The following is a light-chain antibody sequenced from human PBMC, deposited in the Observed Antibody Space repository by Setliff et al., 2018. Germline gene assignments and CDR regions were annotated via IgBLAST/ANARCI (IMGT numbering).Light chain of an antibody. Sequence: QSVLTQPASVSGSPGQSVTISCTGTNNDVGAYNYVSWYQQHPGKAPKFMIYDVSKRSSGASDRFSGSKSGNTASLTISGLQAEDEADYYCSSYTSSGTDVFGSGTKVTVL. CDR2: DVS. CDR3: SSYTSSGTDV. V-gene: IGLV2-14*03. CDR1: NNDVGAYNY. J-gene: IGLJ1*01.